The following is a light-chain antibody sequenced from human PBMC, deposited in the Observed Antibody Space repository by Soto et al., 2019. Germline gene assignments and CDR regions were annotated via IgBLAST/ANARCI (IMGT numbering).Light chain of an antibody. Sequence: EIVLTQSPATLSLSPGERATLSCRASQSVSSYLAWYQQKPGQAPRLLIYDASNRATGIPARFSGSGSGTDFTLTISSLEPEDFAVYYCQQRSRRTFGQGTKLEIK. CDR3: QQRSRRT. CDR2: DAS. V-gene: IGKV3-11*01. CDR1: QSVSSY. J-gene: IGKJ2*01.